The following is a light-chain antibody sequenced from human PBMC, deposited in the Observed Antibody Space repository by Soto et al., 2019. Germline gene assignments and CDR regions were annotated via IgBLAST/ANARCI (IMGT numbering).Light chain of an antibody. CDR1: QGISSY. V-gene: IGKV1-9*01. J-gene: IGKJ1*01. CDR2: GAS. CDR3: QQLNNFPRT. Sequence: DIPLTQSPSFLSASVGDRVTITCRASQGISSYLAWYQQRPGKAPKLLMYGASTLQSGVPSRFSGSASGTTFTLTINNLQPEDFATYYCQQLNNFPRTFGQGTKVE.